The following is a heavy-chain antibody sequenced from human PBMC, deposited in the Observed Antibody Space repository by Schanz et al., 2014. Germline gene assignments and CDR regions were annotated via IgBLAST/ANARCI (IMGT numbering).Heavy chain of an antibody. Sequence: EVQLLESGGGLVQPGGSLRLSCAASGFTFSSYAMSWVRQAPGKGLEWVSAISGGGGTTYYTDSVKGRFTISRDNSKSTLYLQMNSLRAEDTAVYYCAKTLFPGGTQTFGNWGRGTLVTVSS. V-gene: IGHV3-23*01. CDR3: AKTLFPGGTQTFGN. CDR2: ISGGGGTT. D-gene: IGHD2-8*02. CDR1: GFTFSSYA. J-gene: IGHJ4*02.